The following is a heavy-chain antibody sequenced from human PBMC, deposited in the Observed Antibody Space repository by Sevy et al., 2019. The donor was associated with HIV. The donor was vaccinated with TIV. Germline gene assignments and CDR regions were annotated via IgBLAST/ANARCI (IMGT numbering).Heavy chain of an antibody. CDR1: GFTFSTYW. V-gene: IGHV3-7*01. CDR3: ARDNATVSRRGLRYYYYGTDV. Sequence: GGSLRLSCAASGFTFSTYWMSWFRQAPGKGLEWVANINEDGTGKFYVDSVKGGFTMSRENAKNSLYLQMNSLRAEDAAVYYCARDNATVSRRGLRYYYYGTDVWGQGTTVTVSS. D-gene: IGHD2-2*01. J-gene: IGHJ6*02. CDR2: INEDGTGK.